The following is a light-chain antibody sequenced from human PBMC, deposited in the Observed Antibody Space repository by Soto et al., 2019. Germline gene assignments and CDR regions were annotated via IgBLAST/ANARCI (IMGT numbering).Light chain of an antibody. J-gene: IGKJ1*01. CDR2: GVS. V-gene: IGKV3-20*01. CDR3: QQYGSSRT. Sequence: EIVLTQSPGTLSLSPGERATLSCRASQSVSSSYLAWYQQKPGQAPRLLIYGVSSRATGIPDRFSGSGSGTDFTLTIPRLEPEDFAVYYCQQYGSSRTFGQGTKVEIK. CDR1: QSVSSSY.